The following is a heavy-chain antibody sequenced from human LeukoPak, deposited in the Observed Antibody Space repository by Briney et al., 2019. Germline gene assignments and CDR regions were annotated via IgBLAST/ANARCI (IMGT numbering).Heavy chain of an antibody. Sequence: ASVKVSCKASGYTFTGYYMHWVRQAPGQGLEWMGWINPNSGGTNYAQKFQGRVTMTRDTSIGTAYMELSRLRSDDTAVYYCARGTRSVVVEPAASLDYWGQGTLVTVSS. J-gene: IGHJ4*02. CDR2: INPNSGGT. V-gene: IGHV1-2*02. CDR1: GYTFTGYY. D-gene: IGHD2-2*01. CDR3: ARGTRSVVVEPAASLDY.